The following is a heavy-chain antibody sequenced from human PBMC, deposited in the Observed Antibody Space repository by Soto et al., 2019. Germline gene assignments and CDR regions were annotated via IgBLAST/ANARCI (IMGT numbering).Heavy chain of an antibody. Sequence: QVQLVESGGGVVQPGRSLRLSCAASGFTFSSYGMHWVRQAPGKGLEWVAVISYDGSNKYYADSVKGRFTISRDNSKNKLYLQMNSLRAEDPAVYYCAKDKGVEWELRGYFDYWGQGTLVTVSS. V-gene: IGHV3-30*18. D-gene: IGHD1-26*01. CDR2: ISYDGSNK. CDR1: GFTFSSYG. CDR3: AKDKGVEWELRGYFDY. J-gene: IGHJ4*02.